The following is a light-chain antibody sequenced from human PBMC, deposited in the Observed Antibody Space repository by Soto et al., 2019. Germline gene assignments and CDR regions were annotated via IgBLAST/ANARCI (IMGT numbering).Light chain of an antibody. J-gene: IGKJ1*01. CDR1: QHVDRY. V-gene: IGKV1-39*01. CDR2: SAS. Sequence: DIQMTQSPSSLSASVGDSVTITCRTSQHVDRYLSWYQQIPGRAPKLLIYSASSLVSGVPPRFRGSASATEFTLSISSLQREDFATYFCQQSSNIPWTFGQGTQVDI. CDR3: QQSSNIPWT.